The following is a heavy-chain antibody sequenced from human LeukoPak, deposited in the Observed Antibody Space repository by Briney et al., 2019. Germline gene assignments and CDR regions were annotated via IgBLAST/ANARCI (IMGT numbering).Heavy chain of an antibody. V-gene: IGHV1-2*02. CDR3: ASEYKYDSSGANAFDI. CDR2: IHPNTGGT. J-gene: IGHJ3*02. CDR1: GYTFNSHG. D-gene: IGHD3-22*01. Sequence: ASVEVSCKASGYTFNSHGIHWVRQAPGQGLEWMGWIHPNTGGTKYAQKFQGRVTMTRDTSSSTAYMELSSLRSADTAVYYCASEYKYDSSGANAFDIWGQGTMVTVSS.